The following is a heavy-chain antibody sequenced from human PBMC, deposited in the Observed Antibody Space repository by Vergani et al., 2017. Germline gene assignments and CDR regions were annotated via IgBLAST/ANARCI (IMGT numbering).Heavy chain of an antibody. V-gene: IGHV4-39*07. CDR2: IYYSGST. D-gene: IGHD2/OR15-2a*01. CDR1: GGSISSSSYY. CDR3: ASDVVRDIVIVTPGY. J-gene: IGHJ4*02. Sequence: QLQLQESGPGLVKPSETLSLTCTVSGGSISSSSYYWGWIRPPPGKGLEWIGSIYYSGSTYYNPSLKSRVTISVDTSKNQFSLKLSSVTAADTAVYYCASDVVRDIVIVTPGYWGQGTLVTVSS.